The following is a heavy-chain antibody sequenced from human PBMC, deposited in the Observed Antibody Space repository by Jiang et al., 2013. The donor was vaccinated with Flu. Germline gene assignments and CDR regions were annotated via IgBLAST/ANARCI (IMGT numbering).Heavy chain of an antibody. Sequence: QLVESGGGLVQPGGSLRLSCAASGFTFSSYSMNWVRQAPGKGLEWVSSISSSSSYIYYADSVKGRFTISRDNAKNSLYLQMNSLRAEDTAVYYCASPDQYSGSYLIYWGQGTLVTVSS. CDR3: ASPDQYSGSYLIY. D-gene: IGHD1-26*01. V-gene: IGHV3-21*01. CDR2: ISSSSSYI. J-gene: IGHJ4*02. CDR1: GFTFSSYS.